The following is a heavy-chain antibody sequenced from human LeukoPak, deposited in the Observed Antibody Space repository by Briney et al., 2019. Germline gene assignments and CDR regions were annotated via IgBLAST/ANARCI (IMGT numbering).Heavy chain of an antibody. CDR2: ISSSGSTI. J-gene: IGHJ3*02. D-gene: IGHD2-21*02. Sequence: GGSLRLSCAASGFTFSSYEMNWVRQAPGKGLEWVSYISSSGSTIYYADSVKGRFTISRDNAKNSLYLQMNSLRAEDTAVYYCASFEVVVTARRPIWGQGTMVTVSS. CDR3: ASFEVVVTARRPI. V-gene: IGHV3-48*03. CDR1: GFTFSSYE.